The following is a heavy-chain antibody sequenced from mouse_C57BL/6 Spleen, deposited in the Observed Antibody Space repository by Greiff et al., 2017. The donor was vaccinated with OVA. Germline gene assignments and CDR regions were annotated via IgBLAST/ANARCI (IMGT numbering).Heavy chain of an antibody. Sequence: VQLQQPGAELVMPGASMKLSCKASGYTFTSYWMHWVKQRPGQGLEWIGEIDPSDSYTNYNQKFKGKSTLTVDKSSSTAYMQLSSLTSEDSAVYYCARLDYDGAWFAYWGQGTLVTVSA. CDR1: GYTFTSYW. V-gene: IGHV1-69*01. CDR2: IDPSDSYT. D-gene: IGHD2-4*01. J-gene: IGHJ3*01. CDR3: ARLDYDGAWFAY.